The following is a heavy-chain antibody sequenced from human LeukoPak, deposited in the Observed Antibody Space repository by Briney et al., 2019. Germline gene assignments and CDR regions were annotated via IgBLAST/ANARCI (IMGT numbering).Heavy chain of an antibody. CDR2: INIDGSQR. V-gene: IGHV3-7*03. J-gene: IGHJ4*02. CDR1: GFSFSTTW. Sequence: GGSLRLSCAASGFSFSTTWMTWVRQTPGKGLELVADINIDGSQRYHADSVEGRFTISRDNVKNTLYLQMSSLRVEDTAVYYCARDPGWGALDYWGQGALVIVSS. CDR3: ARDPGWGALDY. D-gene: IGHD3-16*01.